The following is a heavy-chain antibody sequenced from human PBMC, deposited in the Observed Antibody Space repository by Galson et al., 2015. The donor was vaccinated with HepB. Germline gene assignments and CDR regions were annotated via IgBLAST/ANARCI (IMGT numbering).Heavy chain of an antibody. J-gene: IGHJ5*02. CDR2: INPKSGGT. Sequence: SVKVSCKASGYAFTGYYMHWVRQAPGQGLEWMGWINPKSGGTNYAQKFQGRVTMTRDTSTSTAYMALSRLRSDDTAVYYCARGSEWFDPWGQGTLVAVSS. CDR1: GYAFTGYY. V-gene: IGHV1-2*02. CDR3: ARGSEWFDP.